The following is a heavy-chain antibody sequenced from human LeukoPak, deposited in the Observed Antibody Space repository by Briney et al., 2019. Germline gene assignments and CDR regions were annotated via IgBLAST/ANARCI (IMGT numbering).Heavy chain of an antibody. V-gene: IGHV3-53*01. CDR2: RQPGNVS. CDR1: GFGVSSNH. Sequence: GGSQRLSCAVSGFGVSSNHVAWVRQAPGKGLEWVSVRQPGNVSYYADSVKGRFTTSADTSKNTLYLQMNNLRSEDTALYYCARERDYDTYFDYWGQGTLVTVSS. J-gene: IGHJ4*02. CDR3: ARERDYDTYFDY. D-gene: IGHD3-22*01.